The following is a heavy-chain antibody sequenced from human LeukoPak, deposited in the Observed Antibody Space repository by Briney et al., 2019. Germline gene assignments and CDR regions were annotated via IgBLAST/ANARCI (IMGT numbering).Heavy chain of an antibody. CDR1: GDSFSSYF. D-gene: IGHD1-7*01. CDR3: AREITGTRGVDY. J-gene: IGHJ4*02. V-gene: IGHV4-4*07. Sequence: PSETLSLTCTASGDSFSSYFWSWIRQPAGKGLEWIGRMYTSGITNSNPSLKSRVTMSVDTSKNQFSLNLTSVTAADTAVYYCAREITGTRGVDYWGRGILVTVSS. CDR2: MYTSGIT.